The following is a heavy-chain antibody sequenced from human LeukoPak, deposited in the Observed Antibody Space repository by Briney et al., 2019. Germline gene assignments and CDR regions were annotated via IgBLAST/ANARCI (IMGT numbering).Heavy chain of an antibody. CDR1: GGSISSSSYY. D-gene: IGHD6-19*01. CDR3: ASSGWYEGGVY. CDR2: FYYSGST. V-gene: IGHV4-39*02. J-gene: IGHJ4*02. Sequence: PSETLSLTCTVSGGSISSSSYYWGWIRQPPGKGLEWIGTFYYSGSTYYNPSLKSRVTISVDTSKNHFSLKLSSVTAADTAVYYCASSGWYEGGVYWGQGTLVTVSS.